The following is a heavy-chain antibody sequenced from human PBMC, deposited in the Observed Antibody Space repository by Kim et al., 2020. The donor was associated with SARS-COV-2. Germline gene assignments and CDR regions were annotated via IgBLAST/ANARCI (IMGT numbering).Heavy chain of an antibody. J-gene: IGHJ6*02. D-gene: IGHD1-7*01. Sequence: GGSLRLSCAASGFTFSSYSMNWVRQAPGKGLEWVSYISSSSSTIYYADSVKGRFTISRDNAKNSLYLQMNSLRDEDTAVYYCARGGRGGNLLPWGYYYYGMDVWGQGTTVTVSS. CDR1: GFTFSSYS. CDR2: ISSSSSTI. V-gene: IGHV3-48*02. CDR3: ARGGRGGNLLPWGYYYYGMDV.